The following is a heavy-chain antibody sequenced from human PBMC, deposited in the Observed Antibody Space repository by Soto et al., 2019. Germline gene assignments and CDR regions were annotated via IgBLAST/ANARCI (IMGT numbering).Heavy chain of an antibody. CDR2: ISSSSSYI. CDR1: GFTFSSYS. V-gene: IGHV3-21*04. J-gene: IGHJ4*02. D-gene: IGHD6-19*01. CDR3: AVMSSGWYDFDY. Sequence: PGGSLRLSCAASGFTFSSYSMNWVRQAPGKGLEWVSSISSSSSYIYYADSVKGRFTISRDNAKNSLYLQMNSLRAEDTAVYYCAVMSSGWYDFDYWGQGTLVTLSS.